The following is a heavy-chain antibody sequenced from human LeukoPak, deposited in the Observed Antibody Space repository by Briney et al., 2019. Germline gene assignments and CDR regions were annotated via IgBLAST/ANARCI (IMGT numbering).Heavy chain of an antibody. J-gene: IGHJ4*02. Sequence: SETLSLTCTVSGGSISSYYWSWIRQPPGKGLEWIGYIYYSGSTNYNPSLKSRVTISVDTSKNQFSLKLSSVTAADTAVYYCARTQDTLTGYYSRSPMWYFDYWGQGTLVTVSS. CDR2: IYYSGST. CDR1: GGSISSYY. V-gene: IGHV4-59*01. D-gene: IGHD3-9*01. CDR3: ARTQDTLTGYYSRSPMWYFDY.